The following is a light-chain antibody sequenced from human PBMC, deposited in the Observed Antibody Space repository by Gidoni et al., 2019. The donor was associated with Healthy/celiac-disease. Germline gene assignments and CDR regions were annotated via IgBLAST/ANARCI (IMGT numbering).Light chain of an antibody. V-gene: IGLV3-21*04. J-gene: IGLJ2*01. Sequence: SYVLTQPPSVSVAPGKTARITWGGNNIGSKSVHWYQPKPGQAPVLVIYYDSDRPSGIPERFSGSNSGNTATLTISRVEAGDEADYYCQVWDSSSDHVVFGGGSKLTVL. CDR1: NIGSKS. CDR2: YDS. CDR3: QVWDSSSDHVV.